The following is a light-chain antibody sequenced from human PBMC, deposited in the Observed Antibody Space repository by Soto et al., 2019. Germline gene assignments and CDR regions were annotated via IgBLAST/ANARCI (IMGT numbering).Light chain of an antibody. CDR1: QSVSSN. V-gene: IGKV3-15*01. Sequence: EIVMTQSPATLSVSPGERATLSCRASQSVSSNLAWYQQKPGQAPRLLIYGASTRAPGIPARFSGSGSGTEFTLTISSLQSEDFAVYYCQQYNNSPSTFGQGTKVEIK. J-gene: IGKJ1*01. CDR2: GAS. CDR3: QQYNNSPST.